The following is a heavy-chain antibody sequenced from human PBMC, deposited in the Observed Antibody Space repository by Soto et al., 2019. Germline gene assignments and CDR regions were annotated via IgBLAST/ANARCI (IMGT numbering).Heavy chain of an antibody. J-gene: IGHJ3*02. CDR1: GGSISNYY. V-gene: IGHV4-59*01. CDR2: LAYSGSP. Sequence: SETLSRTCTVSGGSISNYYWSWIRQPPGKGLEWIGYLAYSGSPNYSPSLKSRVTISLDRSKNQFSVKLSSVTAADTAVYYCARITTSLTFDIWGQGTMVTVSS. D-gene: IGHD1-1*01. CDR3: ARITTSLTFDI.